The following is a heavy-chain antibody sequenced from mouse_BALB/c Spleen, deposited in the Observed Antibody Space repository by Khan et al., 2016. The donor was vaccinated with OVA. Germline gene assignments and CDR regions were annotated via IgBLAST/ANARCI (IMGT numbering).Heavy chain of an antibody. V-gene: IGHV9-1*02. CDR3: ARETTYWYFDV. J-gene: IGHJ1*01. CDR1: GYTFTNYR. Sequence: QIQLVQSGPELKKPEETVKISCKAAGYTFTNYRMNWMKQAPEKGLKWMGWINTYTGEPTYGDDFKGRFAFSLETSARTAYLQINNLKNEDMATCFCARETTYWYFDVWGAGTTVTVSA. D-gene: IGHD2-1*01. CDR2: INTYTGEP.